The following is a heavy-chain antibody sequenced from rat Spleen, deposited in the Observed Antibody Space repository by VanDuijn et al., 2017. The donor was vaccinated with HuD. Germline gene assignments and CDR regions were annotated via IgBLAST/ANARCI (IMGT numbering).Heavy chain of an antibody. CDR1: GYSITSAYR. CDR3: ARHPYYGYKGVMDA. J-gene: IGHJ4*01. CDR2: INSAGNT. Sequence: EVQLQESGPGLVKPSQSLSLTCSVTGYSITSAYRWNWIRKFPGNKLEWMGYINSAGNTNYNPSLKSRISISRDPSKNQFFLQVNSVTTEDTATYYCARHPYYGYKGVMDAWGQGASVTVSS. D-gene: IGHD1-9*01. V-gene: IGHV3-3*01.